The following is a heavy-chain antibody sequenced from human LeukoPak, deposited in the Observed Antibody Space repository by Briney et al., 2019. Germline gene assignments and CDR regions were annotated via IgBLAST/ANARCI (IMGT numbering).Heavy chain of an antibody. D-gene: IGHD3-22*01. CDR3: ARDHYYDSSGYSAFDI. Sequence: GASVKVSCKASGYTFTSYGISWVRQAPGQGLEWMGGIIPIFGTANYAQKFQGRVTITTDESTSTAYMELSSLRSEDTAVYYCARDHYYDSSGYSAFDIWGQGTMVTVSS. V-gene: IGHV1-69*05. CDR2: IIPIFGTA. CDR1: GYTFTSYG. J-gene: IGHJ3*02.